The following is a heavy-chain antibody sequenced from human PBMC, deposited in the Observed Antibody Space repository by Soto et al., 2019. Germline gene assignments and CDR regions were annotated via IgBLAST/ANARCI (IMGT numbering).Heavy chain of an antibody. Sequence: SETLSLTCTVSGGSISSGGYYWSWIRQHPGKGLEWIGYIYYSGSTYYNPSLKSRVTISVDTSKNQFSLKLSSVTAADTAVYYCARDQQQLPYFDYWGQGTLVTVSS. CDR3: ARDQQQLPYFDY. J-gene: IGHJ4*02. V-gene: IGHV4-31*03. D-gene: IGHD6-13*01. CDR2: IYYSGST. CDR1: GGSISSGGYY.